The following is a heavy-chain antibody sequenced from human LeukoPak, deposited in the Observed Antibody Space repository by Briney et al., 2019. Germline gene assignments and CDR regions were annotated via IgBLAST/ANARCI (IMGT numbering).Heavy chain of an antibody. V-gene: IGHV3-23*01. CDR3: AKAISEYGGYDHYFDS. J-gene: IGHJ4*02. CDR1: GFTFSTYA. CDR2: ISGSGAST. Sequence: GGSLRLSCAASGFTFSTYAMSWVRQAPGKGPQWVSSISGSGASTYYADSVKGRFPISRDNSKNTLYLQMRSLRAEDTAAYYCAKAISEYGGYDHYFDSWGQGTLVTVSS. D-gene: IGHD5-12*01.